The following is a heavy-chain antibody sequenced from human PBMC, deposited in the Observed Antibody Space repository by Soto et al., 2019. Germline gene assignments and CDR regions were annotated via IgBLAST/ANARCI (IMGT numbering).Heavy chain of an antibody. V-gene: IGHV4-34*01. CDR3: ARGWLGDNWFDP. CDR1: GGSFSGYY. J-gene: IGHJ5*02. D-gene: IGHD6-19*01. Sequence: QVQLQQWGAGLWKPSETLSLTYDVYGGSFSGYYCSWIRQPPGKGLEWIGEINHSGSTNYNPSLKRRVTISVDTSKNQFSLKLSSVTAADTAVYYCARGWLGDNWFDPWGHGTLVTVSS. CDR2: INHSGST.